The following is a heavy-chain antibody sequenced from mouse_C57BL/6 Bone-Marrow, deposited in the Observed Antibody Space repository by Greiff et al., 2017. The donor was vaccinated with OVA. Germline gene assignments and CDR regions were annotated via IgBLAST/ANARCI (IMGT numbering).Heavy chain of an antibody. V-gene: IGHV1-7*01. D-gene: IGHD1-1*01. J-gene: IGHJ4*01. Sequence: VQLQQSGAELAKPGASVKLSCKASGYTFTSYWMHWVKQRPGQGLEWIGYINPSSGYTKYNQKFKDKATLTADKSSSTAYMQLSSLTYEDSAVYYCAKVLLQSYYAMDYWGQGTSVTVSS. CDR1: GYTFTSYW. CDR3: AKVLLQSYYAMDY. CDR2: INPSSGYT.